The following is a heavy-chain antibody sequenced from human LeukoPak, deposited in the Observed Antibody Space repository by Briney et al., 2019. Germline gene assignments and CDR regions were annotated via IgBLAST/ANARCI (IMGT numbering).Heavy chain of an antibody. CDR1: GASISSATYY. CDR3: ARDRLRSVSWFDP. J-gene: IGHJ5*02. CDR2: ISNSGST. V-gene: IGHV4-30-4*01. D-gene: IGHD4-17*01. Sequence: PSEALSLTCTVSGASISSATYYWNWIRQPPGKGLEWIGYISNSGSTYYSPSLKSRVTISVDTSKSQFSLKLTSVTAADTAVYYCARDRLRSVSWFDPWGQGILVTVSS.